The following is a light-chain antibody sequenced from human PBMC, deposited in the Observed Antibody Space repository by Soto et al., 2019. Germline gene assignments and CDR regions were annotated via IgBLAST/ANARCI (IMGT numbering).Light chain of an antibody. Sequence: DIQMTQSPSTLSASVGAIVTVTFRASQRVSGWLAWYQQQPGEAPKLLIYDASALPRGVKSSFSGSGSGTKFTLTIASLQPDDFATYYCQQYNRPWTFGQGTKGDIK. J-gene: IGKJ1*01. V-gene: IGKV1-5*01. CDR2: DAS. CDR1: QRVSGW. CDR3: QQYNRPWT.